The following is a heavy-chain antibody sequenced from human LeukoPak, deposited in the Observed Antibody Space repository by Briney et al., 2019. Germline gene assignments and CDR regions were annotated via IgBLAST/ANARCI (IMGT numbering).Heavy chain of an antibody. CDR2: INHSGST. V-gene: IGHV4-34*01. CDR1: GGSFSGYY. D-gene: IGHD5-12*01. CDR3: ARGKGQWLRSNWFDP. Sequence: PSETLSLTCAVYGGSFSGYYWSWIRQPPGKGLEWIGEINHSGSTNYNPFLKSRVTISVDTSKNQFSLKLSSVTAADTAVYYCARGKGQWLRSNWFDPWGQGTLVTVSS. J-gene: IGHJ5*02.